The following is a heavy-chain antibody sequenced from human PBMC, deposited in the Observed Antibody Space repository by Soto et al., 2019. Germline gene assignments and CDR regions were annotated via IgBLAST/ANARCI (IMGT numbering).Heavy chain of an antibody. J-gene: IGHJ6*02. V-gene: IGHV4-59*01. CDR3: ARADILTGYYNYYYGMDV. CDR1: GVSISSYY. D-gene: IGHD3-9*01. Sequence: KYAETLSLTCTVSGVSISSYYWSWIRQPPGKGLEWIGYIYYSGSTNYNPSLKSRVTISVDTSKNQFSLKLSSVTAADTAVYYCARADILTGYYNYYYGMDVWGQGTTVTVSS. CDR2: IYYSGST.